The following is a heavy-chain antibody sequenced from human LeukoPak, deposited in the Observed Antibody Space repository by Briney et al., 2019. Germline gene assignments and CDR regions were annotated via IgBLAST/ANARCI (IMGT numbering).Heavy chain of an antibody. CDR3: ARGIYYLIEY. Sequence: PSETLSLTCAVSGYSISSGDYWGWIRQSPGKGLEWIGNIFHSGSTYHNPSLKSRVTISGDTSKNEFSLKLSSVTAADTAVYYCARGIYYLIEYWGQGTLVTVSS. CDR2: IFHSGST. D-gene: IGHD3-10*01. J-gene: IGHJ4*02. V-gene: IGHV4-38-2*01. CDR1: GYSISSGDY.